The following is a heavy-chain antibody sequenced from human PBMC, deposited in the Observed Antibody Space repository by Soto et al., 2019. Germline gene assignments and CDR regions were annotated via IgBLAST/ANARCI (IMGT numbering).Heavy chain of an antibody. CDR2: IYWDDDK. D-gene: IGHD4-17*01. CDR3: VHLMTAVTTCGMDV. V-gene: IGHV2-5*02. Sequence: QITLKESGPALVEPTQPLTLTCTFSGFSLITTGSGVAWVRQPPGKALEWLALIYWDDDKRYSPSLKSRLTITKDTSQNQVVLTMTNMDPVDTGTYFCVHLMTAVTTCGMDVWGQGTAVTVSS. CDR1: GFSLITTGSG. J-gene: IGHJ6*02.